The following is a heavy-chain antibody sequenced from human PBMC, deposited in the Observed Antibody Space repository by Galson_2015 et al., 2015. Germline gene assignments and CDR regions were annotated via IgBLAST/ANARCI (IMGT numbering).Heavy chain of an antibody. D-gene: IGHD3-10*02. CDR2: ISGSTTYI. CDR3: ARDRGNTCSFFDY. Sequence: SLRLSCAASGFIFSRYNMNWVRQAPGKGLEWVSSISGSTTYIYGADSVKGRFTISRDNAKNSLYLQMSSLRAEDTAVYYCARDRGNTCSFFDYWGQGILVTVSS. V-gene: IGHV3-21*01. J-gene: IGHJ4*02. CDR1: GFIFSRYN.